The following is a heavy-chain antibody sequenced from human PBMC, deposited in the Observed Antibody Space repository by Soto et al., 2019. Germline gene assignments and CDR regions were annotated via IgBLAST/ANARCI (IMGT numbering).Heavy chain of an antibody. J-gene: IGHJ5*02. V-gene: IGHV3-33*01. CDR2: IWYDGSNK. D-gene: IGHD4-17*01. CDR3: GRDFKGVDVYGDYVPRWFDP. Sequence: QVQLVESGGGVVQPGRSLRLSCAASGFTFSSYGMHWVRQAPGKGLEWVAVIWYDGSNKYYADSVKGRFTISRDNSKNTLYLQMNSLRAEDTAVYYCGRDFKGVDVYGDYVPRWFDPWGQGTLVTVSS. CDR1: GFTFSSYG.